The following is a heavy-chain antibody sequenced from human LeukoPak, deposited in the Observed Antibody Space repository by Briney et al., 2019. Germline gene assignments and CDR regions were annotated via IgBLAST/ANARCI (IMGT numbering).Heavy chain of an antibody. CDR1: GFTFSSYW. J-gene: IGHJ6*03. D-gene: IGHD3-10*01. CDR3: ARDYYYGSGRLGYMDV. Sequence: GGSLRLSCAASGFTFSSYWTSWVRQAPGKGLEWVANIKQDGSEKYYVDSVKGRFTISRDNAKNSLYLQMNSLRAEDTAVYYCARDYYYGSGRLGYMDVWGKGTTVTVSS. V-gene: IGHV3-7*01. CDR2: IKQDGSEK.